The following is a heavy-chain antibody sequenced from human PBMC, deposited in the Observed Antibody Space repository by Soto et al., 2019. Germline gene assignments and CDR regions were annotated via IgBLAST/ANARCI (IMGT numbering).Heavy chain of an antibody. CDR2: IFHSGST. V-gene: IGHV4-31*03. CDR1: GGSIRRGSYY. CDR3: ARNGCSSTTCYSSEAPYYRLAV. J-gene: IGHJ6*02. Sequence: SATLSLTCSVSGGSIRRGSYYWSWIRQHPGKALEGIGYIFHSGSTYYNPSLKSRVTMSVDMSKNQLSLKLNSVTAADTDVYYCARNGCSSTTCYSSEAPYYRLAVWAQGTTVPVSS. D-gene: IGHD2-2*02.